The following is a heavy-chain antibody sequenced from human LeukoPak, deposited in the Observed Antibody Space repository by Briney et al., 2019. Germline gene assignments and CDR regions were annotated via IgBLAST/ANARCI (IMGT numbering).Heavy chain of an antibody. D-gene: IGHD6-13*01. CDR2: IYRGGAT. CDR1: GFTVSSTY. V-gene: IGHV3-53*05. J-gene: IGHJ4*02. CDR3: AKQGTLAAASVYLDY. Sequence: GGSLRLSCSASGFTVSSTYMIWVRQTPGKGLEWVSIIYRGGATYYAESVKGRFTISRDNSKNTLYLQMNSLRAEDTAVYYCAKQGTLAAASVYLDYWGQGTLVTVSS.